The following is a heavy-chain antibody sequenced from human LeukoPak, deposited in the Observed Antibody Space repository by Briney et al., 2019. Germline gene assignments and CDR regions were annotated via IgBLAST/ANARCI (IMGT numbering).Heavy chain of an antibody. D-gene: IGHD1-14*01. V-gene: IGHV3-21*01. Sequence: KPGGSLRLSCAASGSTFSSYSMNWVRQAPGKGLEWVSSISSSRSYIYYADSVKGRFTISRDNSKNTLYLQMNSLRAEDTAVYYCARAQYNWNHKGAFDIWGQGTMVTVSS. CDR1: GSTFSSYS. CDR3: ARAQYNWNHKGAFDI. J-gene: IGHJ3*02. CDR2: ISSSRSYI.